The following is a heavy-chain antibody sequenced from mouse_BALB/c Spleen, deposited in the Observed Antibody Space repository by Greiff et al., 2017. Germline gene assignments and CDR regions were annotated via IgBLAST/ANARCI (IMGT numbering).Heavy chain of an antibody. J-gene: IGHJ4*01. CDR2: ISSGSSTI. D-gene: IGHD2-1*01. Sequence: EVKLVESGGGLVQPGGSRKLSCAASGFTFSSFGMHWVRQAPEKGLEWVAYISSGSSTIYYADTVKGRFTIARDNSQSILYLQMNTLRAEDSATYYCARDGDYGNYVGAMDYWGQGTSVTVSS. V-gene: IGHV5-17*02. CDR3: ARDGDYGNYVGAMDY. CDR1: GFTFSSFG.